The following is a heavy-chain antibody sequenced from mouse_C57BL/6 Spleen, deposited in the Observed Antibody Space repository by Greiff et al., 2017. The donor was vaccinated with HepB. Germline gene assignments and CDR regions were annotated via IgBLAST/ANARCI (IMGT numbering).Heavy chain of an antibody. CDR2: IYPRSGNT. J-gene: IGHJ3*01. V-gene: IGHV1-81*01. CDR3: ARSGGSSSWFAY. D-gene: IGHD1-1*01. CDR1: GYTFTSYG. Sequence: VQLQESGAELARPGASVKLSCKASGYTFTSYGISWVKQRTGQGLEWIGEIYPRSGNTYYNEKFKGKATLTADKSSSTAYMELRSLTSEDSAVYFCARSGGSSSWFAYWGQGTLVTVSA.